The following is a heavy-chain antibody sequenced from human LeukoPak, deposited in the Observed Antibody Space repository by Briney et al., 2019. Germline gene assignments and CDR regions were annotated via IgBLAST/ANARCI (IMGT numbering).Heavy chain of an antibody. CDR1: GGSISSYH. Sequence: SETLSLTCTVSGGSISSYHWSWIRQPAGKELEWVGRIFHSGSTDYNPSLKSRVTMSVDTSKNQFSLNMTSVTAADTAVYYCAREMDSSGYYWLDYWGRGTLVTVSS. CDR3: AREMDSSGYYWLDY. J-gene: IGHJ4*02. V-gene: IGHV4-4*07. D-gene: IGHD3-22*01. CDR2: IFHSGST.